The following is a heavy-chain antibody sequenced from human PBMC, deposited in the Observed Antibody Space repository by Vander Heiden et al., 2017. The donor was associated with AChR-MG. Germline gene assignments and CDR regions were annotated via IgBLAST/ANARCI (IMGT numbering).Heavy chain of an antibody. V-gene: IGHV7-4-1*02. CDR2: INTNTGDP. D-gene: IGHD3-3*01. CDR3: ARDRSTYYRQSDY. J-gene: IGHJ4*02. Sequence: QVQLVHSGSELKEPGASVKVSCKASGYTFTTYAMNRVRQAPGQGLEWMGWINTNTGDPTYGQGFTGRFVFSLDTSVSTAYLQINSLKPEDTAVYYCARDRSTYYRQSDYWGQGTLVTVSS. CDR1: GYTFTTYA.